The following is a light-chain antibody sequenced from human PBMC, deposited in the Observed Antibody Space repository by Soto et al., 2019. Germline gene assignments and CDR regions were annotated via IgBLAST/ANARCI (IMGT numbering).Light chain of an antibody. CDR2: EVT. CDR1: SSDIGGYNY. Sequence: QSALTQPPSASGSPGQSVTISCTGTSSDIGGYNYVSWYQQHPGKAPKLMIYEVTKRPSGVPDRFSGSKSGNTASLTVSGLQAEDEANYYCSSYAGSSTSFDGGTKLTVL. CDR3: SSYAGSSTS. V-gene: IGLV2-8*01. J-gene: IGLJ2*01.